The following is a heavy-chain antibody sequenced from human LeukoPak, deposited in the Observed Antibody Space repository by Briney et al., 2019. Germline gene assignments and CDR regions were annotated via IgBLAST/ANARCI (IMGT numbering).Heavy chain of an antibody. CDR1: GFTVSSNY. V-gene: IGHV3-53*01. CDR2: IYSGGST. Sequence: GGSLRLSCAASGFTVSSNYMSWVRQAPGKGLEWVSVIYSGGSTYYADSVKGRFTISRDNSKNTLYLQMNSLRAEDTAVYYCARDLSVLRYFDWPPSYYYYYGMDVWGQGTTVTVSS. CDR3: ARDLSVLRYFDWPPSYYYYYGMDV. J-gene: IGHJ6*02. D-gene: IGHD3-9*01.